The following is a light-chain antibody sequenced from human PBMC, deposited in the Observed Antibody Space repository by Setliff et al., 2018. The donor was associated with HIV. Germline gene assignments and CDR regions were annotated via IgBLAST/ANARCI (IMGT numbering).Light chain of an antibody. J-gene: IGLJ2*01. CDR2: DVS. V-gene: IGLV2-11*01. Sequence: QSVLTQPPSVSGFPGQSVTISCTGTSSDVGAYNYVSWYQQYPDKAPKLMIYDVSKRPSGVPNRFSGSKSGNTASLTISGLQTEDEADYYCCSYAGNYIRIFGGGTKVTVL. CDR3: CSYAGNYIRI. CDR1: SSDVGAYNY.